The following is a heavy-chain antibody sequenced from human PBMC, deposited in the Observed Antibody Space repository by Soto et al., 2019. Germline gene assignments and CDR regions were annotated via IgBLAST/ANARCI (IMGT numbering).Heavy chain of an antibody. CDR1: GGSFSGYY. Sequence: SETLSLTCAVYGGSFSGYYWSWIRQPPGKGLEWIGEIDRSGNTNYTPSLKSRVTISVDTSKNQFSLKLTSVTAADTAVYYCARDKITGLFDYWGQGTLVTVSS. CDR2: IDRSGNT. CDR3: ARDKITGLFDY. J-gene: IGHJ4*02. D-gene: IGHD2-8*02. V-gene: IGHV4-34*01.